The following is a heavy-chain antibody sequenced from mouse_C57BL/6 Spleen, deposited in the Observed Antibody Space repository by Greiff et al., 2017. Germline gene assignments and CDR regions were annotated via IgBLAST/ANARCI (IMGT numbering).Heavy chain of an antibody. V-gene: IGHV10-3*01. J-gene: IGHJ4*01. CDR1: GFTFNTYA. CDR3: VREGLRRGLYAMDY. CDR2: IRSKSSNYAT. Sequence: EVQRVESGGGLVQPKGSLKLSCAASGFTFNTYAMHWVRQAPGKGLEWVARIRSKSSNYATYYADSVKDRFTISRDDSQSMLYLQMNNLKTEDTAMYYCVREGLRRGLYAMDYWGQGTSVTVSS. D-gene: IGHD2-4*01.